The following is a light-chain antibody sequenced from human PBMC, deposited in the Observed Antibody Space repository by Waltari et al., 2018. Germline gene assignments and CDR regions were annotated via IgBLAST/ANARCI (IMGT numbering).Light chain of an antibody. J-gene: IGLJ1*01. CDR3: RSFTRSSSFV. CDR1: IRDGGGYKY. Sequence: QSALTQPASVSGSPGQSINISCTGTIRDGGGYKYVSWYQQHPGDVPRRLIYDVVKRPSGVSSRFSGSKSATTARLTISGLQAADEAHYSCRSFTRSSSFVFGSGTKVTV. CDR2: DVV. V-gene: IGLV2-14*03.